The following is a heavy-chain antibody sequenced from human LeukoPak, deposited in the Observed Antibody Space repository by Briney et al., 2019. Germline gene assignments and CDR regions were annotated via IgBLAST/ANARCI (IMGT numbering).Heavy chain of an antibody. CDR2: IDPSGGST. V-gene: IGHV1-46*01. CDR3: AAGGLRYFSRFDP. D-gene: IGHD5-12*01. Sequence: GASVKVSCKASGYTFTNYYMHWVRQAPGQGLEWMGIIDPSGGSTSYAQRFQGRVTMTRDMSTSTVYMELSSLRSEDTAVYYCAAGGLRYFSRFDPWAREPWSPSPQ. CDR1: GYTFTNYY. J-gene: IGHJ5*02.